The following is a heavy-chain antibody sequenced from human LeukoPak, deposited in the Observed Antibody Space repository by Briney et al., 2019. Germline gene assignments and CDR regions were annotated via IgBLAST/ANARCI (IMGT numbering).Heavy chain of an antibody. CDR2: MNPNSGNT. CDR1: GYTFTSYD. J-gene: IGHJ4*02. V-gene: IGHV1-8*03. D-gene: IGHD2-2*02. Sequence: ASVTVSCKASGYTFTSYDINWVRQATGQGLEWMGWMNPNSGNTGYAQKFQGRVTITRNTSISTAYMELSSLRSEDTAVYYCAREPRGAIRRYDYWGQGTLVTVSS. CDR3: AREPRGAIRRYDY.